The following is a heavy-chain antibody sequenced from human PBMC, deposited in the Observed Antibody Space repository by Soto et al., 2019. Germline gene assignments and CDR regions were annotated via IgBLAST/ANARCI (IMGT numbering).Heavy chain of an antibody. D-gene: IGHD3-3*01. CDR3: ARVTSPSYYDFWSGYEEYYFDY. Sequence: ASVKVSCKASGYTFTSYYMHWVRQAPGQGLEWMGIINPSGGSTSYAQEFQGRVTMTRDKSTSTVYMELSSLRSEDTAVYYCARVTSPSYYDFWSGYEEYYFDYWG. J-gene: IGHJ4*01. V-gene: IGHV1-46*01. CDR2: INPSGGST. CDR1: GYTFTSYY.